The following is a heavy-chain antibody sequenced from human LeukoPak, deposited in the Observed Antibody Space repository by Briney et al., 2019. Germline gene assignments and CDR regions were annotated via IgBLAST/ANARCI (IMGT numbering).Heavy chain of an antibody. J-gene: IGHJ4*02. CDR1: GFTFSSYG. D-gene: IGHD6-19*01. CDR3: AKDGAYSSGWNPFDY. CDR2: ISYDGSNK. V-gene: IGHV3-30*18. Sequence: GGSLRLSCAASGFTFSSYGMHWVRQAPGKGLEWVAVISYDGSNKYYADSVKARFTISRDNSKNTLYLQMNSLRAEDTAVYYCAKDGAYSSGWNPFDYWGQGTLVTVSS.